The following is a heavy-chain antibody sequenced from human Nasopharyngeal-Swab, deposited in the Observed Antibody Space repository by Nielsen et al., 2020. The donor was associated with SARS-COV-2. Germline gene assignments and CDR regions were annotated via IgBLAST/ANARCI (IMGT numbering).Heavy chain of an antibody. CDR1: NGSINSDNHY. Sequence: SETLSLTCTISNGSINSDNHYLSWIRQPPGKGLEWIGYIYYTGTADYNPSLASRLTISLDKSKNQFSLRLNSVTAADTAVYYCGTMGGSAAYRPHDHWGQGSLVTVSS. CDR3: GTMGGSAAYRPHDH. J-gene: IGHJ4*02. V-gene: IGHV4-61*01. CDR2: IYYTGTA. D-gene: IGHD3-10*01.